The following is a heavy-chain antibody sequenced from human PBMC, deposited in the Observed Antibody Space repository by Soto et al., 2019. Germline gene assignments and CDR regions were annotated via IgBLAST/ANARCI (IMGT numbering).Heavy chain of an antibody. D-gene: IGHD6-13*01. CDR2: TYYTGIT. Sequence: TQPLPCNVSGGSVASGGYYWSWIKQHPVKGLEWIGYTYYTGITYYNPSLKGRVTISLDTYGSHFSLSLTSVTAADTAIYYGARGGSTWYGDNWIDPSGPGTLVSVSS. J-gene: IGHJ5*02. V-gene: IGHV4-31*03. CDR3: ARGGSTWYGDNWIDP. CDR1: GGSVASGGYY.